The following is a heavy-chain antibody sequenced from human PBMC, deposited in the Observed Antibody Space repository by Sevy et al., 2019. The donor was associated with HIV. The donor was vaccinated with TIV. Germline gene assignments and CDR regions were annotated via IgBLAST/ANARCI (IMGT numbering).Heavy chain of an antibody. V-gene: IGHV1-18*01. CDR1: GYTFISYA. D-gene: IGHD3-10*01. CDR3: ARSYGSGNYYGY. J-gene: IGHJ4*02. CDR2: ISAYNGNT. Sequence: ASVKVSCKASGYTFISYAINWMRQAPGQGLEWMGWISAYNGNTNYAQKLQGRVTMTTDTSSSTAYMELRSLRSDDTAVYYCARSYGSGNYYGYWGQGTLVTSPQ.